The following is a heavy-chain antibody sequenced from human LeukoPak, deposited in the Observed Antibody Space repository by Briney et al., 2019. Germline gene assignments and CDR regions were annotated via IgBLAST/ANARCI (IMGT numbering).Heavy chain of an antibody. Sequence: SETLSLTCAVYGGSLSGYYWSWIRQPPGKGLEWIGEINHSGSTNYNPSLKSRVTISVDTSKNQFSLKLSSVTAADTAVYYCARGVYYYDSSGYSRTGYYFDYWGQGALVTVSS. V-gene: IGHV4-34*01. J-gene: IGHJ4*02. D-gene: IGHD3-22*01. CDR2: INHSGST. CDR1: GGSLSGYY. CDR3: ARGVYYYDSSGYSRTGYYFDY.